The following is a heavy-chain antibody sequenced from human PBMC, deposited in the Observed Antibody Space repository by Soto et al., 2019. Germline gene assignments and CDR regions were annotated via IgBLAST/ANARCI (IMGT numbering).Heavy chain of an antibody. CDR1: GGSISSYY. CDR2: ISYRGST. J-gene: IGHJ6*02. Sequence: QVQLQESGPGLVKPSETLSLTCTVSGGSISSYYWSWIRQPQGKGLEWLGYISYRGSTNYNPSLKSRVTVAVDTSKNQFSLQLSSVTAADTAVYYCARGLTYSSGWYGSLYYYYGMDVWGQGTTVTVSS. V-gene: IGHV4-59*01. D-gene: IGHD6-19*01. CDR3: ARGLTYSSGWYGSLYYYYGMDV.